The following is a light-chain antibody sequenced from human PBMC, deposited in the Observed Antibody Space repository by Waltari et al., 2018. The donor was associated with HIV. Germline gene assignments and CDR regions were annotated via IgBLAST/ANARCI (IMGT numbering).Light chain of an antibody. Sequence: SYELAQPPSVSVSPGQPARLTCSGDKLGDKYVCWYQQKPGQSPVLVIYQDYKRPSGIPERFSGSNSGNTANLTISGTQAMDEADYYCQAWDSSIVVFGGGTKLTVL. CDR3: QAWDSSIVV. CDR2: QDY. V-gene: IGLV3-1*01. J-gene: IGLJ2*01. CDR1: KLGDKY.